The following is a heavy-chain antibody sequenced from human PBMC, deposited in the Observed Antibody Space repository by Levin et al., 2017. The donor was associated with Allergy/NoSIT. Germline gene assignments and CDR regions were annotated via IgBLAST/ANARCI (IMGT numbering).Heavy chain of an antibody. Sequence: GESLKISCAASGFSFSDHYMDWVRQAPGKGLEWVGRTRNKANNYATEYAASVKGRFTISRDDSKTSLYLQMNSLKSEDTAVYYCAISRSVGGTFGYWGQGTLVTVSS. CDR1: GFSFSDHY. CDR3: AISRSVGGTFGY. CDR2: TRNKANNYAT. J-gene: IGHJ4*02. D-gene: IGHD6-19*01. V-gene: IGHV3-72*01.